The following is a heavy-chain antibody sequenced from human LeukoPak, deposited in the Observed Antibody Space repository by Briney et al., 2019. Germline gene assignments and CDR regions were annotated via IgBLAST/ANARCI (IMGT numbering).Heavy chain of an antibody. Sequence: PGGSLRLSCAAPGFTFSGSAMHWVRQASGKGLEWVGRIRSKANSYATAYAASVKGRFTISRDDSKNTAYLQMNSLKTEDTAVYYCTENVDTAMVEFDYWGQGTLVTVSS. CDR3: TENVDTAMVEFDY. D-gene: IGHD5-18*01. J-gene: IGHJ4*02. V-gene: IGHV3-73*01. CDR1: GFTFSGSA. CDR2: IRSKANSYAT.